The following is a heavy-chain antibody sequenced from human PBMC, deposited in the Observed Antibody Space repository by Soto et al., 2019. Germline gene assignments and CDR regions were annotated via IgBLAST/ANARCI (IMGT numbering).Heavy chain of an antibody. J-gene: IGHJ6*02. CDR2: MNPNSGNT. Sequence: GASVKVSCKASGYTFTSYDINWVRQATGQGLEWMGWMNPNSGNTGYAQKFQGRVTMTRNTSISTAYMELSSLRSEDTAVYYCARVWRTFYSNYVYYYYGMDVWGQGTTVTVSS. D-gene: IGHD4-4*01. CDR3: ARVWRTFYSNYVYYYYGMDV. V-gene: IGHV1-8*01. CDR1: GYTFTSYD.